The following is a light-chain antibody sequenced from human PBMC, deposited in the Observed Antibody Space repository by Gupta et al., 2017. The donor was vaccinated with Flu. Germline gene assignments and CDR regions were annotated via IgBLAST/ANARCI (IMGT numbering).Light chain of an antibody. V-gene: IGKV1-6*01. J-gene: IGKJ2*01. CDR2: GAS. Sequence: AIQMTQSPSSLSASVGDNVTITCRASQAIRNDLGWYQQKPGQAPKLLIYGASNLQSGVPLRFSGRGSGTDFTLTIRGLQPEDFATYYCRQDDTYPRTFGPGTKVAIK. CDR3: RQDDTYPRT. CDR1: QAIRND.